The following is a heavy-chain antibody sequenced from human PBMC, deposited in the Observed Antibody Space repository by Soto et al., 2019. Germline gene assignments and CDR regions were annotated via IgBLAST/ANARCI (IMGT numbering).Heavy chain of an antibody. J-gene: IGHJ6*03. Sequence: ASVKVSCKASGYTFTSYYMHWVRQAPGQGLEWMGIINPSGGSTSYAQKFQGRVTMTRDTSTSTAYMELSSLRSEDTAVYYCARDSREEYDFWSGYWEDYYYMDVWGKGTTVTVSS. CDR1: GYTFTSYY. D-gene: IGHD3-3*01. CDR3: ARDSREEYDFWSGYWEDYYYMDV. V-gene: IGHV1-46*03. CDR2: INPSGGST.